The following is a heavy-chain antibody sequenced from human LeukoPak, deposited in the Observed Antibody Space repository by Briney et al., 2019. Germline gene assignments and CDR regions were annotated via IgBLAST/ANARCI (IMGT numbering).Heavy chain of an antibody. J-gene: IGHJ4*02. D-gene: IGHD3-16*01. CDR2: INSDGSAT. Sequence: GGSLRLSCAASEFTFSNYWMHWVRHAPGKGLVWVSRINSDGSATNYADSVKGRFTISRDNAKNTLYLQMSSLRAEDTAVYYCTRDLGGTSWGEWNYWGQGTLVTVSS. CDR1: EFTFSNYW. V-gene: IGHV3-74*01. CDR3: TRDLGGTSWGEWNY.